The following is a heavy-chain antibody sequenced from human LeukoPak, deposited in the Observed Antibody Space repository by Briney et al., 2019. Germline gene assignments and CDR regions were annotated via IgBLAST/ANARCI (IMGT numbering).Heavy chain of an antibody. Sequence: VASVKVSCKASGYTFTGYNMHWVRQAPGQGLEWMGIINPRGGSTSYAQKFQGRVTVTRDMSTSTVYMELSSLRSEDTAVYYCARVSWSYGSSAYELEYWGQGTLVTVSS. D-gene: IGHD3-22*01. V-gene: IGHV1-46*01. CDR3: ARVSWSYGSSAYELEY. CDR2: INPRGGST. CDR1: GYTFTGYN. J-gene: IGHJ4*02.